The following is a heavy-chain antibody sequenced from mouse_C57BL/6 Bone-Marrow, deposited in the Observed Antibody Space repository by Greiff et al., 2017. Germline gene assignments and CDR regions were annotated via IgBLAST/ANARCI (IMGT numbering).Heavy chain of an antibody. CDR1: GYTFSSYG. CDR2: ISSDGSYT. Sequence: EVHLEEPGGDLVKPGGSLKLSCAASGYTFSSYGLSWVRQPPDRRLEWVASISSDGSYTYYPDSVKGRFTISRDNAKNSLYLQMRSLKSEDTATYDCSSPGGLRQGFDYWGQGTTLTVSS. J-gene: IGHJ2*01. CDR3: SSPGGLRQGFDY. D-gene: IGHD6-1*01. V-gene: IGHV5-6*01.